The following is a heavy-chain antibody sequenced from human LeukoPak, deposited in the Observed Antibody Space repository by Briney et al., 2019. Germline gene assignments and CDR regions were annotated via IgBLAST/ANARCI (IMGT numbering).Heavy chain of an antibody. J-gene: IGHJ5*02. CDR2: IYYSGST. CDR3: ARETLEGKFDP. D-gene: IGHD1-1*01. CDR1: DGSISNYY. V-gene: IGHV4-59*01. Sequence: SETLSLTCTVSDGSISNYYWTWIRQPPGKELEWIGYIYYSGSTKTNPSLKSRVTISVDTSKNQFSLKLSPVTAADTAVYFCARETLEGKFDPWGQGTLVTVSS.